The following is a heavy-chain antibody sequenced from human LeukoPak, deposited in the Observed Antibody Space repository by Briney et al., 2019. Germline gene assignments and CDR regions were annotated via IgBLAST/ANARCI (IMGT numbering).Heavy chain of an antibody. D-gene: IGHD2-2*01. Sequence: SETLSLTCTVSGGSISSSSYYWGWVRPPPGKGLEWIGRIYYSGSTYYNPSLKSRVTISVDTSKNQFSLKLSSVTAADTAVYYCARHGPLGVPADPPGGWFDPWGQGTLVTVSS. V-gene: IGHV4-39*01. CDR2: IYYSGST. CDR1: GGSISSSSYY. J-gene: IGHJ5*02. CDR3: ARHGPLGVPADPPGGWFDP.